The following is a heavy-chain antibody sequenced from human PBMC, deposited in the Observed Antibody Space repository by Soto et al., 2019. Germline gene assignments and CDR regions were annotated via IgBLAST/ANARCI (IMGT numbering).Heavy chain of an antibody. CDR2: IYYSGST. J-gene: IGHJ3*01. CDR3: ARVWGGGFDF. Sequence: SETLCLTGTVAGSSISSYYWSWIRQPPGKGLEWIGYIYYSGSTNYNPSLKSRVTISVDTSKNQFSLKLSSVTAADTAVYYCARVWGGGFDFWGQGTMVTVSS. CDR1: GSSISSYY. V-gene: IGHV4-59*01. D-gene: IGHD3-10*01.